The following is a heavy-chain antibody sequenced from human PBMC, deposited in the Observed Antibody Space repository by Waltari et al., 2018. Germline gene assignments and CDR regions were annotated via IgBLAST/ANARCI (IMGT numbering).Heavy chain of an antibody. CDR3: ARDRHFSDGGAYYKSGL. Sequence: QVQLVQSGSEVKKPGSSVKVSCKASGGTFGSYAVSWVRQAPGQGLEWVGGIKPVLGTTSYAQKFQDRVTLIADDSSSTVYMELSSLKSDDTAVYYCARDRHFSDGGAYYKSGLWGRGTLVTVSS. CDR2: IKPVLGTT. V-gene: IGHV1-69*13. CDR1: GGTFGSYA. J-gene: IGHJ2*01. D-gene: IGHD2-21*01.